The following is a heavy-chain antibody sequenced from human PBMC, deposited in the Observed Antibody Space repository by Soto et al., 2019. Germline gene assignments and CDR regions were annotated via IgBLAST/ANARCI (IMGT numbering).Heavy chain of an antibody. CDR2: IKEDGSEK. J-gene: IGHJ4*02. Sequence: EVQLVESGGGLVQRGGSLRLSCEVSGFTFSSYCMTWVRQAPGKGLEWVATIKEDGSEKYYVDSVKGRFTISRVNAKNSLYLQMNSLRAVDTAVYYCARDREWEPSQEGFDYWGQGTLVTVSS. D-gene: IGHD1-26*01. CDR3: ARDREWEPSQEGFDY. V-gene: IGHV3-7*03. CDR1: GFTFSSYC.